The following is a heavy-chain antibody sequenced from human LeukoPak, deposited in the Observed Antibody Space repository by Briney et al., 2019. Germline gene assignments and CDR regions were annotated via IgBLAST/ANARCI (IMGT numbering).Heavy chain of an antibody. D-gene: IGHD6-6*01. J-gene: IGHJ4*02. V-gene: IGHV1-2*02. CDR2: INPSSGGT. Sequence: ASVKVSCKASGYTFTGYYMHWVRQAPGQGLEWMGWINPSSGGTNYAQKFQGRVTMTRDTSISTAYMELSRLRSDDTAVYYCARDESIAARPFDYWGQGTLVTVSS. CDR1: GYTFTGYY. CDR3: ARDESIAARPFDY.